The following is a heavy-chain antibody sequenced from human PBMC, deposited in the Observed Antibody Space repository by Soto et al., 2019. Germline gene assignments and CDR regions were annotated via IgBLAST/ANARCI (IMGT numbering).Heavy chain of an antibody. V-gene: IGHV3-30*18. CDR1: GFTFSSYG. Sequence: QVQLVESGGGVVQPGRSLRLSCAASGFTFSSYGMHWVRQAPGKGLEWVAVISYDGSNKYYADSVKGRFTISRDNSKKTLYLQMNSLRAEDTAGYYCAKERAVAGDSYYCYGMDVWGQGTTVTVSS. J-gene: IGHJ6*02. CDR3: AKERAVAGDSYYCYGMDV. D-gene: IGHD6-19*01. CDR2: ISYDGSNK.